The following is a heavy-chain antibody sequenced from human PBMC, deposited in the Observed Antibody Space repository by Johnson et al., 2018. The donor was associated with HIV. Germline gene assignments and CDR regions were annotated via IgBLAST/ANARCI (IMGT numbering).Heavy chain of an antibody. J-gene: IGHJ3*02. CDR2: INWNGGST. CDR3: ARATFYYDLSGYLTRPRAFDM. CDR1: GFTFDDYD. D-gene: IGHD3-22*01. V-gene: IGHV3-20*04. Sequence: EVQLVESGGDVVRPGGSLRLSCAASGFTFDDYDMTWVRQPSGKGLEWVSGINWNGGSTGYAESVKGRFTISRDNAKKSLFLEMNSLRAEDTAFYYCARATFYYDLSGYLTRPRAFDMWGQGTMVTVSS.